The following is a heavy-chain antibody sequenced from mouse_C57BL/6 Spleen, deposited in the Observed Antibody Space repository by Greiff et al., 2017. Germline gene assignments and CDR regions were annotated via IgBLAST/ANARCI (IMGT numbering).Heavy chain of an antibody. Sequence: VQLQQPGAELVRPGSSVKLSCKASGYTFTSYWMDWVKQRPGQGLEWIGNIYPSDSETHYNQKFKDKATLTVDKSSSTAYMQLSSLTSEDSAVYYCARFGPHYYGSSHDYWGKGTTLTVSS. CDR1: GYTFTSYW. J-gene: IGHJ2*01. D-gene: IGHD1-1*01. V-gene: IGHV1-61*01. CDR3: ARFGPHYYGSSHDY. CDR2: IYPSDSET.